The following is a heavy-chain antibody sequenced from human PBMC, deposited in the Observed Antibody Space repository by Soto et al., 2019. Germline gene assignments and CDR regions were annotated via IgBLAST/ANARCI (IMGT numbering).Heavy chain of an antibody. CDR2: INPNSGGT. CDR3: ARDSEGIDGYNFFLGY. CDR1: GDSKTGRY. D-gene: IGHD5-18*01. Sequence: SSEEPGDSKTGRYMWSLRQSQKQGLEWMGWINPNSGGTNYAQKFQGRVTMTRDTSISTAYMELSRLRSDDTAVYYCARDSEGIDGYNFFLGYWGQGTLVTGSS. V-gene: IGHV1-2*02. J-gene: IGHJ4*02.